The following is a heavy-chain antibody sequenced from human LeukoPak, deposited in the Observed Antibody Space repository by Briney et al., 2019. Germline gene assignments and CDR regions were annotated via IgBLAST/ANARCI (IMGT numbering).Heavy chain of an antibody. V-gene: IGHV5-51*01. D-gene: IGHD2-2*01. Sequence: GESLKISCKGSGYSFTSYWIGWVRQMPGKGLEWMGIIYPGDSDTRYSPSFQGQVTISADKSISTAYLQWSSPKASDTAMYYCARSDCSSTSCYEYFQHWGQGTLVTVAS. CDR3: ARSDCSSTSCYEYFQH. CDR1: GYSFTSYW. J-gene: IGHJ1*01. CDR2: IYPGDSDT.